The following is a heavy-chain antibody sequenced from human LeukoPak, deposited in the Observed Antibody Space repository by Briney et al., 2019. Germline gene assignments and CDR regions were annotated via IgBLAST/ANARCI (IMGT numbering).Heavy chain of an antibody. D-gene: IGHD2-21*01. CDR3: AKDSPVMTW. CDR2: ISGSGDST. Sequence: GGSLRLSCAASGFTFSSKGMSWVRQAPGKGLEWVSAISGSGDSTYYADSVKGRFTISRDNSKNTLYPQMNSLRAEDTAIYYCAKDSPVMTWWGQGTLVTVSS. CDR1: GFTFSSKG. J-gene: IGHJ4*02. V-gene: IGHV3-23*01.